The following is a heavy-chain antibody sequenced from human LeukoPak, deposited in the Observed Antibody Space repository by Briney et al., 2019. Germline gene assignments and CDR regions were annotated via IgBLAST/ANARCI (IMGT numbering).Heavy chain of an antibody. CDR2: ISGSGGST. J-gene: IGHJ4*02. CDR1: GFTFSSYA. D-gene: IGHD7-27*01. V-gene: IGHV3-23*01. CDR3: AKDGELGMGYYFDY. Sequence: GGSLRLSCAASGFTFSSYAMSWVRQAPGKGLEWVSAISGSGGSTYYADSVKGRFTISGDNSKNTLYLQMNSLRAEDTAVYYCAKDGELGMGYYFDYWGQGTLVTVSS.